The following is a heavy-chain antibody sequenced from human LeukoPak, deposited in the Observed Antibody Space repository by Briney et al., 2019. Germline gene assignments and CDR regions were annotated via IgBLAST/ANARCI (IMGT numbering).Heavy chain of an antibody. CDR2: IIPIFGTA. V-gene: IGHV1-69*05. J-gene: IGHJ5*02. Sequence: ASVKVSCKASGGTFSSYAISWVRQAPGQGLEWMGRIIPIFGTANYAQKFQGRVTITTDESTSTAYMELSSLRSEDTAVYYCARVDSGSYLNWFDPWGLGTLVTVSS. CDR3: ARVDSGSYLNWFDP. D-gene: IGHD1-26*01. CDR1: GGTFSSYA.